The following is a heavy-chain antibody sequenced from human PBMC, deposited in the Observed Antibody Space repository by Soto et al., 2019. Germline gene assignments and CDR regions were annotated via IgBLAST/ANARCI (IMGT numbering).Heavy chain of an antibody. J-gene: IGHJ6*02. V-gene: IGHV6-1*01. Sequence: SQTLSLTCAISGDSVSSNSAAWNWIRQSPSRGLEWLGRTYYRSKWFNNYALSVKSRITINPDTSKNQFSLKLSSVTAADTAVYYCARFSFRGVKLRAYYGMDVWGQGTTVTVSS. CDR3: ARFSFRGVKLRAYYGMDV. CDR2: TYYRSKWFN. D-gene: IGHD3-10*01. CDR1: GDSVSSNSAA.